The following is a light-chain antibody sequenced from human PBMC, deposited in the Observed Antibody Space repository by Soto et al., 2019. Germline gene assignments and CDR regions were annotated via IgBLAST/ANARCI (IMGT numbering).Light chain of an antibody. CDR2: GAS. J-gene: IGKJ1*01. V-gene: IGKV3-20*01. Sequence: EIVLTQSPGTLSLSPGERATLSCRASQSVSSSYLAWYQQKPGQAPRLLIYGASSRATGIPDRFSGSGSGTHVTLTISRLEPEDFAVYYCQPYGSSQSFGQGTKVEIK. CDR3: QPYGSSQS. CDR1: QSVSSSY.